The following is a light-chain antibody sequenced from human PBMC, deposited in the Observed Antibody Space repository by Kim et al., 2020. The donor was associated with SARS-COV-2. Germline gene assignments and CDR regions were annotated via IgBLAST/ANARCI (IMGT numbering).Light chain of an antibody. J-gene: IGKJ2*01. CDR1: QRISHW. Sequence: DIQMTQSPSTLSASVGDRVTITCRASQRISHWLAWYQQKPGKAPKLLIYKASSLESGVPSRFSGSGSGTEFTLTISSLQPDDFATYYCQQYNSYSPWYTFGQGTKLEI. CDR3: QQYNSYSPWYT. V-gene: IGKV1-5*03. CDR2: KAS.